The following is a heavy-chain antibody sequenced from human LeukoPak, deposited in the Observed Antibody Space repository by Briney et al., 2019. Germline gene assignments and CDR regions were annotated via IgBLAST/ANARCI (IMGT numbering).Heavy chain of an antibody. D-gene: IGHD6-6*01. Sequence: SETLSLTCTVSGGSISSYYWSWIRQPAGKGLEWIGRIYTSESTNYNPSLKSRVTMSVDTSKNQFSLKLSSVTAADTAVYYCARVTASIAARYDAFDIWGQGTMVTVSS. CDR2: IYTSEST. CDR3: ARVTASIAARYDAFDI. J-gene: IGHJ3*02. CDR1: GGSISSYY. V-gene: IGHV4-4*07.